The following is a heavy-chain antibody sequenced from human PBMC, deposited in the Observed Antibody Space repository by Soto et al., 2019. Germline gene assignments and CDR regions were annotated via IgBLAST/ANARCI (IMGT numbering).Heavy chain of an antibody. CDR3: ATDAGGAPFDY. CDR1: GFTFRTYG. D-gene: IGHD1-26*01. CDR2: IWSDGSNK. J-gene: IGHJ4*02. V-gene: IGHV3-33*01. Sequence: QVQLVESGGGVVQPGTSLRLSCAASGFTFRTYGMHWVRQAPGKGLEWVAVIWSDGSNKRYTDSAKGRFAISRGNSKNTLYLQMNTLRAEDTAVYYCATDAGGAPFDYWGQGTLVTVSS.